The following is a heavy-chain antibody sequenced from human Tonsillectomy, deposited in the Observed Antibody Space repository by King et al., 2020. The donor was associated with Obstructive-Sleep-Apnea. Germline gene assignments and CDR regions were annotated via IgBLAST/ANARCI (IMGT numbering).Heavy chain of an antibody. D-gene: IGHD5-18*01. Sequence: VQLQESGPGLVKPSQTLSLTCTVSGGSISSGDYYWSWIRQSPGKGLEWIGYISYRGSTYYNPSLKSRVTISVDTSNNQFSLKLSSVTAADTAVYYCARDGEATDMAGDYYYGMDVWGQGTTVTVSS. CDR3: ARDGEATDMAGDYYYGMDV. CDR1: GGSISSGDYY. V-gene: IGHV4-30-4*01. CDR2: ISYRGST. J-gene: IGHJ6*02.